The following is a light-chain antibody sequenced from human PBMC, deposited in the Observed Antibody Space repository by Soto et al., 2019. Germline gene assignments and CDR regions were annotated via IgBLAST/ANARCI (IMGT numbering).Light chain of an antibody. CDR1: SSDVGGYNY. CDR3: ASYAGSNIDV. J-gene: IGLJ1*01. Sequence: QSALTQPPSASGSPGQSVTISCTGTSSDVGGYNYVSWYQHHPGKAPKLMIYEVNKRPSGVPDRFSGSKSGNTASLTVSGLQAEDEADFYCASYAGSNIDVFGTGTKLTVL. V-gene: IGLV2-8*01. CDR2: EVN.